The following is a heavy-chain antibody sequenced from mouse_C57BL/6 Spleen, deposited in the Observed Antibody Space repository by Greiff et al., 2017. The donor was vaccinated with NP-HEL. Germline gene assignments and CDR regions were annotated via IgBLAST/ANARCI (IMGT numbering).Heavy chain of an antibody. CDR1: GYAFSSSW. CDR3: ARSDPFYDYGGDYAMDY. V-gene: IGHV1-82*01. D-gene: IGHD2-4*01. J-gene: IGHJ4*01. Sequence: VQLQESGPELVKPGASVKISCKASGYAFSSSWMNWVKQRPGKGLEWIGRIYPGDGDTNYNGKFKGKATLTADKSSSTAYMQLSSLTSEDSAVYFCARSDPFYDYGGDYAMDYWGQGTSVTVSS. CDR2: IYPGDGDT.